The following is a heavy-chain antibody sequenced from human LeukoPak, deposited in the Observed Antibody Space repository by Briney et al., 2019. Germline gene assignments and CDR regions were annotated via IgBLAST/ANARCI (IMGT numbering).Heavy chain of an antibody. CDR1: GFTFSSYA. D-gene: IGHD3-22*01. CDR3: AKGRSSGYYYEGYFDY. CDR2: ISGSGGST. J-gene: IGHJ4*02. V-gene: IGHV3-23*01. Sequence: PGGSLRLSCAASGFTFSSYAMHWVRQAPGKGLEWVSAISGSGGSTYYADSVKGRLTISRDNSKNTLYLQMNSLRAEDTAVYYCAKGRSSGYYYEGYFDYWGQGTLVTVSS.